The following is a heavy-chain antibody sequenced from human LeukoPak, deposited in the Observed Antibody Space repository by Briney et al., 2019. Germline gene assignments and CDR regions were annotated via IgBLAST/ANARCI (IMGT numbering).Heavy chain of an antibody. V-gene: IGHV4-59*01. CDR2: IYYSGST. CDR1: GGSISSYY. Sequence: SETLSLTCTVSGGSISSYYWSWIRQPPGKGLEWIGYIYYSGSTNYNPSLKSRVTISVDTSKNQFSLKLSSVTAADTAVYYCARGGRNYYDRSGYNHNWFDPWGQGTLVTVSS. J-gene: IGHJ5*02. D-gene: IGHD3-22*01. CDR3: ARGGRNYYDRSGYNHNWFDP.